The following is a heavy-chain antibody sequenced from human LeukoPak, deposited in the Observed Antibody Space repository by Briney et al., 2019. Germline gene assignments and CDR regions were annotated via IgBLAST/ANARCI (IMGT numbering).Heavy chain of an antibody. CDR2: IYPGDSDT. V-gene: IGHV5-51*01. D-gene: IGHD2-2*02. J-gene: IGHJ3*01. CDR1: GYSFTNYW. CDR3: ARSPVPATIVARAFDV. Sequence: GESLKISCRASGYSFTNYWIGWVRQVPGQGLEWMGIIYPGDSDTRYSPSFQGQVTISADKSITTASLQWSSLKASDSAIYYCARSPVPATIVARAFDVWGPGTMVTVSS.